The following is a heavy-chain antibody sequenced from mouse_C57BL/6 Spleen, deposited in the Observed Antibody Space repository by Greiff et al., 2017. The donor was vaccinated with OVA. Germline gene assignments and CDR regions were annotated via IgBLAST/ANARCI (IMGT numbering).Heavy chain of an antibody. CDR1: GFNIKDYY. V-gene: IGHV14-2*01. Sequence: VQLQQSGAELVKPGASVKLSCTASGFNIKDYYMHWVKQRPEQGLEWIGRIDPEDGETKYAPKFQGKATITADTSSNTAYLQLSSLTSEDTAVYYCARDDGSSYSYWYFDVWGTGTTVTVSS. J-gene: IGHJ1*03. D-gene: IGHD1-1*01. CDR2: IDPEDGET. CDR3: ARDDGSSYSYWYFDV.